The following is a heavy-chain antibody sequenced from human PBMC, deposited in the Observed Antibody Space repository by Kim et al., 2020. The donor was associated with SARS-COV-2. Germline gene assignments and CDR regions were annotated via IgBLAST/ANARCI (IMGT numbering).Heavy chain of an antibody. CDR3: AKLGFRGYFDY. J-gene: IGHJ4*02. D-gene: IGHD7-27*01. V-gene: IGHV3-23*01. CDR2: T. Sequence: TYYPDSVKRRFTISRDNAKNTLYLQMNSLRAEDTAVYYCAKLGFRGYFDYWGQGTLVTVSS.